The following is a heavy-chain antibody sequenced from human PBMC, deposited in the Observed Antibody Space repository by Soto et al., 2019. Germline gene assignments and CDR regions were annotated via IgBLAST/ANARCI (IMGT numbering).Heavy chain of an antibody. CDR2: ISISDNNV. CDR1: GFTFNTYS. CDR3: ARDWQYAFDV. J-gene: IGHJ3*01. V-gene: IGHV3-48*02. Sequence: DVQLVEAGGGLVQPGGSLRLYCAASGFTFNTYSMNWVRQAPGMGLEWVSYISISDNNVYYTDSVQGRFTVSRDNAENSLYLQMNSLRDEDTAVYYCARDWQYAFDVGGQGIMFTVSS.